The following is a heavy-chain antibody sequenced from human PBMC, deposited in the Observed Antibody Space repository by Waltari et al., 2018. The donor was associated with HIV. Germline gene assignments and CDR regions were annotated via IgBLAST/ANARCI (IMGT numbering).Heavy chain of an antibody. Sequence: QVQLVQSGAEVKKPGASVKVSCKASGYTFTSYAMHWVRQAPGQRLEWMGWINAGNGNTKYSQKFQGRVTITRDTSASTAYMELSSLRSEDTAVYYCARLATVTVILDYWGQGTLVTVSS. CDR1: GYTFTSYA. CDR2: INAGNGNT. CDR3: ARLATVTVILDY. J-gene: IGHJ4*02. D-gene: IGHD4-17*01. V-gene: IGHV1-3*01.